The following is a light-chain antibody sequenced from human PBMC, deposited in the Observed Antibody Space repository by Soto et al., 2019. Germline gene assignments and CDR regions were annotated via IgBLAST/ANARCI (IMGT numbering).Light chain of an antibody. CDR3: QQLNSYPQT. V-gene: IGKV1-12*01. J-gene: IGKJ1*01. CDR2: AAS. Sequence: DIQMTQSPSSVSASVGDTVTITCRASQAVSTWLAWYQQKPGGAPKLLIYAASTLQSGVPSRFSGSGSGTDFTLTISSLQPEDFATYYCQQLNSYPQTFGQGTKVDI. CDR1: QAVSTW.